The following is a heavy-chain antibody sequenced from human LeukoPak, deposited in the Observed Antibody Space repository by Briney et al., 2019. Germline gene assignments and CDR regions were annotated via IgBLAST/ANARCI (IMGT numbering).Heavy chain of an antibody. J-gene: IGHJ3*02. D-gene: IGHD1-26*01. CDR2: ISGSGSGGTT. Sequence: GGSLRLTCAASGFTFSTYAMSWVRQAPGKGLEWVSAISGSGSGGTTYYADSVKGRFTISRDNSKNTLYLQMNSLRADDTAVYYCAKDTRSIVRAFDIWAQGTMVTVSS. CDR1: GFTFSTYA. V-gene: IGHV3-23*01. CDR3: AKDTRSIVRAFDI.